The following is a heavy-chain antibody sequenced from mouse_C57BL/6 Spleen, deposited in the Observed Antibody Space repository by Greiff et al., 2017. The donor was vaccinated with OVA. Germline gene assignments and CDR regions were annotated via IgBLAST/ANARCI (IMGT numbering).Heavy chain of an antibody. J-gene: IGHJ3*01. V-gene: IGHV5-9*01. CDR3: ARHGGPWFAY. CDR2: ISGGGGDT. Sequence: EVMLVEPGGGLVKPGGSLKLSCAASGFTFSSYTMSWVRQTPEKRLEWVATISGGGGDTNYPESVKGRFTISRDNAKNTLYLQVSSLRSEDSALYYCARHGGPWFAYWGQGTLVTVSA. CDR1: GFTFSSYT.